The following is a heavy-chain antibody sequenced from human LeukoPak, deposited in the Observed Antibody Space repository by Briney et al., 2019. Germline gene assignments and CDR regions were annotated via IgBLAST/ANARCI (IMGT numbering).Heavy chain of an antibody. J-gene: IGHJ3*02. D-gene: IGHD2-8*02. CDR1: GGSISSYY. CDR3: ARDLMVDPAFDI. CDR2: IYYSGST. V-gene: IGHV4-59*01. Sequence: SETLSLTCTVSGGSISSYYWIWIRQPPGKGLVWIGYIYYSGSTNYNPSLKSRVTISVDTSKNQFSLKLSSVTAADTAVYYCARDLMVDPAFDIWGQGTMVTVSS.